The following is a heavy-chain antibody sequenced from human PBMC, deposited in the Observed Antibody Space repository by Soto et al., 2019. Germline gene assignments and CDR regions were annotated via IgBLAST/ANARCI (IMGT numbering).Heavy chain of an antibody. D-gene: IGHD1-1*01. Sequence: SGGSLRLSCAASGFTFSDHYMSWIRQAPGKGLEWIGYSSNSGSFTRYADSVKGRFSISRDNAKNSLYLQINSLRGDDTAIYYCVRSGDNYNLLDYWGQGTPVT. V-gene: IGHV3-11*06. J-gene: IGHJ4*02. CDR1: GFTFSDHY. CDR3: VRSGDNYNLLDY. CDR2: SSNSGSFT.